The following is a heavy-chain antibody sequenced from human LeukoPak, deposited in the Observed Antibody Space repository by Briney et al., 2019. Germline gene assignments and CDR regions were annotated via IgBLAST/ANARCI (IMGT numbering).Heavy chain of an antibody. D-gene: IGHD3-10*01. Sequence: SETLSLTCTDSGGSISSYYWSWIRQPPGKGLEWIGYIYYSGSTNYNPSLKSRVTISVDTSKNQFSLKLSSVTAADTAVYYCASPFLGITMAFQHWGQGTLVTVSS. CDR3: ASPFLGITMAFQH. CDR2: IYYSGST. V-gene: IGHV4-59*01. J-gene: IGHJ1*01. CDR1: GGSISSYY.